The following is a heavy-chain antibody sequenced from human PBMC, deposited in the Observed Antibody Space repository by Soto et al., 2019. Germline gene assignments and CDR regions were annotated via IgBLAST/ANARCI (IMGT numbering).Heavy chain of an antibody. CDR3: ARDITSHYDSSGYFCVPVFDY. J-gene: IGHJ4*02. CDR2: IIPMYDTA. D-gene: IGHD3-22*01. Sequence: QVQLVQSGAEVKKPGSSVKVSCKASGGTFSSYAISWVRQAPGQGLEWMGGIIPMYDTAKYAQKFQDRVTITADRSTXXAXMXXSSLRSEDTAGYYCARDITSHYDSSGYFCVPVFDYWGQGTLVTVSS. CDR1: GGTFSSYA. V-gene: IGHV1-69*14.